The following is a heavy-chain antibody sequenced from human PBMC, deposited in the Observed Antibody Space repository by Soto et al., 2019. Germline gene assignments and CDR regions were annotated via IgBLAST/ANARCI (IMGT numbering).Heavy chain of an antibody. J-gene: IGHJ4*02. CDR3: ARDRGYSSYGDY. V-gene: IGHV1-18*01. D-gene: IGHD5-12*01. Sequence: QVQLVQSGAEVKKPGASVKVSCKASGYTFTSYGISWVRQAPGQGLEWMGWISAYNGNTNYAQKLQGRVTMTTDTSTSTDYMELRSLTPADTAVYYSARDRGYSSYGDYWGQGTLVTVSS. CDR1: GYTFTSYG. CDR2: ISAYNGNT.